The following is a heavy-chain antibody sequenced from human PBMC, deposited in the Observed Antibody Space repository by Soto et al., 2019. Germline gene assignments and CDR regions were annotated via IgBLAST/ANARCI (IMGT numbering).Heavy chain of an antibody. V-gene: IGHV4-59*01. CDR2: MYNTGST. CDR1: GGYSSGCY. Sequence: SETLSVSGSGSGGYSSGCYWSWIREPPGKGLEWIGYMYNTGSTVYNPSFKSRVTISVDTSKNQFSLKLNSVTAADTAVYYCARDLWGYCGTDCYPLDVWGQGTTVT. J-gene: IGHJ6*02. CDR3: ARDLWGYCGTDCYPLDV. D-gene: IGHD2-21*02.